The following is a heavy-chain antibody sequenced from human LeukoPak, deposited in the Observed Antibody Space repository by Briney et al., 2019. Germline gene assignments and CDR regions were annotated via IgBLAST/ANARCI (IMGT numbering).Heavy chain of an antibody. CDR3: ARGSITMVRGPMRTWFDP. CDR1: GGSFSGYY. V-gene: IGHV4-34*01. D-gene: IGHD3-10*01. Sequence: SETLSLTCAVYGGSFSGYYWSWIRQPPGKGLEWIGEIIHSGSTNYNPSLKSRVTISVDTSKNQFSLKLSSVTAADTAVYYCARGSITMVRGPMRTWFDPWGQGTLVTVSS. J-gene: IGHJ5*02. CDR2: IIHSGST.